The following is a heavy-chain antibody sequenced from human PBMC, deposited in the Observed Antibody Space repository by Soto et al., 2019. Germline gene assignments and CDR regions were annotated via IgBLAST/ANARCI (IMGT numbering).Heavy chain of an antibody. CDR2: INAGNGNT. CDR3: ATVPRGSTYFDY. Sequence: ASVKVSCKASGYTFTSYAMHWVRQAPGQRLEWMGWINAGNGNTKYSQKFQGRVTMTKDTSANTAYMELSSLRSEDTAVYYCATVPRGSTYFDYWGQGTLVTVSS. CDR1: GYTFTSYA. V-gene: IGHV1-3*01. J-gene: IGHJ4*02. D-gene: IGHD3-10*01.